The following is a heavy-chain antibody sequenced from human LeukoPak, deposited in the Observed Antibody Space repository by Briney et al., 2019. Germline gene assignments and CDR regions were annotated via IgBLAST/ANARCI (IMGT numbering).Heavy chain of an antibody. J-gene: IGHJ4*02. Sequence: SETLSLTCAVYGGSFSGYYWSWIRQPPGKGLEWIGEINHSGSTNYNPSLKSRVTISVDTSKNQFSPKLSSVTAADTAVYYCARVGVQSGDFDYWGQGTLVTVSS. D-gene: IGHD3-16*01. V-gene: IGHV4-34*01. CDR1: GGSFSGYY. CDR2: INHSGST. CDR3: ARVGVQSGDFDY.